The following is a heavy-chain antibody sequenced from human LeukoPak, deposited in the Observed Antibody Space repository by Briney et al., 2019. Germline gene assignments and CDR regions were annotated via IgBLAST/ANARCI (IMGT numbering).Heavy chain of an antibody. CDR1: GFTFSSYS. CDR2: ISSSSRYI. V-gene: IGHV3-21*01. J-gene: IGHJ4*02. CDR3: ARDLSFSSSFDY. D-gene: IGHD6-6*01. Sequence: GGSLRLSCAASGFTFSSYSMNWVRQAPGKGLEWFASISSSSRYIYYADSVKGRFTISRDNAKNSLYLQMNSLRAEDTAVYYCARDLSFSSSFDYWGQGTLVTVSS.